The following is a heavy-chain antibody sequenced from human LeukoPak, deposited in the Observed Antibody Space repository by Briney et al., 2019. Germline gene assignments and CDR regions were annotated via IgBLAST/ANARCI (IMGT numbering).Heavy chain of an antibody. V-gene: IGHV1-69*05. D-gene: IGHD3-10*01. CDR3: ARGRMVRGVINLFDY. Sequence: SVEVSCKASGGTFSSYAISWVRQAPGQGLEWMGGIIPIFGTANYAQKFQGRVTITTDESTSTAYMELSSLRSEDTAVYYCARGRMVRGVINLFDYWGQGTLVTVSS. CDR2: IIPIFGTA. CDR1: GGTFSSYA. J-gene: IGHJ4*02.